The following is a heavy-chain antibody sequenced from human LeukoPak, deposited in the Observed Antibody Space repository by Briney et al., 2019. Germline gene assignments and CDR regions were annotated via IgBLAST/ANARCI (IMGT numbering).Heavy chain of an antibody. J-gene: IGHJ4*02. Sequence: PSETLSLTCTVSGGSISSYYWSWIRQPPGKGLEWIGYIYYSGSTNYNPSLKSRVTISVDTSKNQFSPKLSSVTAADTAVYYCARGPLGGSYWDWGQGTLVTVSS. CDR3: ARGPLGGSYWD. CDR2: IYYSGST. V-gene: IGHV4-59*08. CDR1: GGSISSYY. D-gene: IGHD1-26*01.